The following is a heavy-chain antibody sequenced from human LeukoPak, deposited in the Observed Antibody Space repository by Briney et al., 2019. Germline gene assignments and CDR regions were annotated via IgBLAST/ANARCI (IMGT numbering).Heavy chain of an antibody. V-gene: IGHV3-23*01. J-gene: IGHJ4*02. CDR3: ARAASIGTVDY. Sequence: PGGSLRLSCAASGFTIHNYAMSWVRQAPGKGLEWVSGISGSGASTNYADSVKGRFTISRDSAKNSLYLQMNSLRAEDTALYYCARAASIGTVDYWGQGTLVTVSS. CDR2: ISGSGAST. D-gene: IGHD6-13*01. CDR1: GFTIHNYA.